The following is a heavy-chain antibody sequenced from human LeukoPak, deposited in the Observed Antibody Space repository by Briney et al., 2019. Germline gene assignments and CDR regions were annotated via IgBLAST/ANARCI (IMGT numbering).Heavy chain of an antibody. CDR3: AKDWGYCGGDCYPYYFDY. V-gene: IGHV3-23*01. D-gene: IGHD2-21*02. Sequence: GGSLRLSCAASGFTFSSYAMSWVRQAPGKGLEWVSAISGSGGSTYYADSVKGRFTISKDNSKNTPYLQMNSLRAEDTAVYYCAKDWGYCGGDCYPYYFDYWGQGTLVAVSS. J-gene: IGHJ4*02. CDR2: ISGSGGST. CDR1: GFTFSSYA.